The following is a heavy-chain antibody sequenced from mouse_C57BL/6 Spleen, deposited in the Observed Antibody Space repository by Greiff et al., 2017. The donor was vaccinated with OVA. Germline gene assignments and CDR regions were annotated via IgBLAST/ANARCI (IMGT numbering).Heavy chain of an antibody. V-gene: IGHV1-9*01. J-gene: IGHJ3*01. Sequence: QVQLQQSGAELMKPGASVKLSCKATGYTFTGYWIEWVKQRPGHGLEWIGEILPGSGSTNYNEKFKGKATFTADTSSNTAYMQLSSLTTEDSAIYYCARPLHDGYYENPWVAYWGQGTLVTVAA. CDR1: GYTFTGYW. CDR3: ARPLHDGYYENPWVAY. CDR2: ILPGSGST. D-gene: IGHD2-3*01.